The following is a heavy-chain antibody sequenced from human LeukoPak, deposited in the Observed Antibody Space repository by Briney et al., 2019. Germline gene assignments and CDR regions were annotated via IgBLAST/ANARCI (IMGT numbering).Heavy chain of an antibody. D-gene: IGHD2-21*02. Sequence: GGSLRLSCVVSGFTFSNAWMSWVRQAPGKGLEWVGRIKSKTDGGTTDYAAPVKGRFTISRDDSKNTLYLQMNTLKTEDTAVYYCTTRHCGGDCTRGDAFDIWGQGTMVTVSS. CDR3: TTRHCGGDCTRGDAFDI. J-gene: IGHJ3*02. CDR2: IKSKTDGGTT. CDR1: GFTFSNAW. V-gene: IGHV3-15*01.